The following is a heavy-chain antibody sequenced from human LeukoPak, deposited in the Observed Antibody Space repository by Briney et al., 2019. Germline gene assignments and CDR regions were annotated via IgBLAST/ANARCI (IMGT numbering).Heavy chain of an antibody. J-gene: IGHJ4*02. CDR2: ISYDGSNK. V-gene: IGHV3-30*04. CDR3: ARRLGDY. CDR1: GYTFSSYA. Sequence: SCKASGYTFSSYAMHWVRQAPGKGLEWVAVISYDGSNKYYADSVKGRFTISRDNSKNTLYLQMNSLRAEDTAVYYCARRLGDYWGQGTLVTVSS.